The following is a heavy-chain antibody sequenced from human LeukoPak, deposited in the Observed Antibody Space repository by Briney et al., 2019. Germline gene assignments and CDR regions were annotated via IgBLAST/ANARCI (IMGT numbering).Heavy chain of an antibody. CDR2: IYYSGST. CDR1: GGSIKGGVFF. V-gene: IGHV4-31*03. D-gene: IGHD5-18*01. CDR3: ARDHGRSYNYGSDALDI. J-gene: IGHJ3*02. Sequence: SQTLSLTCSVSGGSIKGGVFFWNWVRQPPGKGLEGIGHIYYSGSTSYNPSVKSRVTISVDTSKNQFSLKLTSVTAADTAMYYCARDHGRSYNYGSDALDIWGQGTLVIVSA.